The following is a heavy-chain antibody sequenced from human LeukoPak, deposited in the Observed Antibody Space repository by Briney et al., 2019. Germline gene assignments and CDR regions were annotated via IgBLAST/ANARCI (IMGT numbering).Heavy chain of an antibody. V-gene: IGHV4-34*01. CDR2: INHSGST. Sequence: SETLSLTCAVYGGSFSGYYWSWIRQPPGKGLEWIGEINHSGSTNYNPSLKSRVTISVDTSKSQFSLKLSSVTAADTAVYYCARHYLRMVRGVLNWFDPWGQGTLVTVSS. CDR3: ARHYLRMVRGVLNWFDP. D-gene: IGHD3-10*01. CDR1: GGSFSGYY. J-gene: IGHJ5*02.